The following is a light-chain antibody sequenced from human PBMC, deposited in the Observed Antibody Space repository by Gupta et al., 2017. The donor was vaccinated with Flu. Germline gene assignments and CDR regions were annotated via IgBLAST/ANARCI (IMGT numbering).Light chain of an antibody. V-gene: IGLV3-1*01. Sequence: SYALTQPPSVSVSPGQTASITCSGDNLGDKYACWYQQKPGQYPVLVIYKDTKRPSGIPERFSGSNSGNTATLTISGTQAMDDADYYCQAWDSTTGVFGTGTKVTVL. J-gene: IGLJ1*01. CDR3: QAWDSTTGV. CDR1: NLGDKY. CDR2: KDT.